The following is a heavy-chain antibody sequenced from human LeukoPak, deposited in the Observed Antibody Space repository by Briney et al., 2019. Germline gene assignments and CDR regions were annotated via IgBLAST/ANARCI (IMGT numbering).Heavy chain of an antibody. V-gene: IGHV1-69*04. D-gene: IGHD6-6*01. CDR3: AREAQLVPHWFDP. J-gene: IGHJ5*02. CDR2: IIPILGIA. Sequence: SVKVSCKASGGTFSSYTISWVRQAPAQGLEWMGRIIPILGIATYAQKFQGRVTITADKSTSTAYMQLSSLRSEDTAVYYCAREAQLVPHWFDPWGQGTLVTVSS. CDR1: GGTFSSYT.